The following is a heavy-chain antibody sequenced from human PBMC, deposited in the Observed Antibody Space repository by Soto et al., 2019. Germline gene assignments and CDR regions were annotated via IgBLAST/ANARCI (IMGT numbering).Heavy chain of an antibody. Sequence: SGTLSLTCTVSGGSISSYYWSWIRQPPGKGLEWIGYIYYSGSTNYNPSLKSRVTISVDTSKNQFSLKLSSVTAADTAVYYCARHQNDYIWGVSAYYYYMDVWGKGTAVTVSS. CDR2: IYYSGST. V-gene: IGHV4-59*08. CDR1: GGSISSYY. D-gene: IGHD3-16*01. CDR3: ARHQNDYIWGVSAYYYYMDV. J-gene: IGHJ6*03.